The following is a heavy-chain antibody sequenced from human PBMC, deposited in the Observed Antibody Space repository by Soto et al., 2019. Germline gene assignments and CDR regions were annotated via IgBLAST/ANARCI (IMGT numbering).Heavy chain of an antibody. CDR2: ISSDGHHQ. J-gene: IGHJ4*02. Sequence: GGSLRLSCAASGFTFSNSAMTWVRQAPGQGLEWVALISSDGHHQFYLDNLRGRFTVSRDNSKNTLYLQMNSLRPEDTAVYYCSRGTYYPQSSGLHADYWGPGTVVTVSS. CDR3: SRGTYYPQSSGLHADY. D-gene: IGHD3-22*01. V-gene: IGHV3-30*03. CDR1: GFTFSNSA.